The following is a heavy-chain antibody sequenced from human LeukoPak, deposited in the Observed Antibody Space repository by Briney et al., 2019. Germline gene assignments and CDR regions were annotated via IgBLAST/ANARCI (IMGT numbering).Heavy chain of an antibody. CDR2: IKQDGSEK. J-gene: IGHJ4*02. V-gene: IGHV3-7*01. D-gene: IGHD6-19*01. CDR3: ARDPVGVAGYFDY. CDR1: GFTFSSYW. Sequence: SGGSLRLSCAASGFTFSSYWMSWVRQAPGKGLEWVANIKQDGSEKYYVDSVKGRFTISSDNAKNSLYLQMNSLRAEDTAVYYCARDPVGVAGYFDYWGQGTLVTVSS.